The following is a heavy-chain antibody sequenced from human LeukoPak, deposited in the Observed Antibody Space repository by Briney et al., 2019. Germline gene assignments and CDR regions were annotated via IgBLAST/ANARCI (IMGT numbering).Heavy chain of an antibody. CDR2: IYFSGST. J-gene: IGHJ5*02. Sequence: PSETLSLTCAVSGYSISSGYYWGWIRQPPGKGLEWIGSIYFSGSTYYNPSLKSRVTISVDTSKNQFSLKLISVTAADTAVYYCARGGLRYSLSSWFDPWGQGTLVTVSS. D-gene: IGHD4-17*01. CDR1: GYSISSGYY. V-gene: IGHV4-38-2*01. CDR3: ARGGLRYSLSSWFDP.